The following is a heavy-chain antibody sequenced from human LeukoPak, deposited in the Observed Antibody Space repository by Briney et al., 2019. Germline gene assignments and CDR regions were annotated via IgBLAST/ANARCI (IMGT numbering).Heavy chain of an antibody. CDR1: GFTVSSNY. J-gene: IGHJ6*03. V-gene: IGHV3-53*01. CDR2: IYSGGST. CDR3: AREYPPLDDGSGSYNERVPAAEYYYYMDV. Sequence: GGSLRLSCAASGFTVSSNYMSWVRQAPGKGLEWVSVIYSGGSTYYADSVKGRFTISRDNSKNTLYLQMNSLRAEDTAVYYCAREYPPLDDGSGSYNERVPAAEYYYYMDVWGKGTTVTVSS. D-gene: IGHD3-10*01.